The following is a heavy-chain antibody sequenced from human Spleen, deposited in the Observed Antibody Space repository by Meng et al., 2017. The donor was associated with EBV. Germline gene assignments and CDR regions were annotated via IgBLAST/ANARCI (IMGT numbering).Heavy chain of an antibody. CDR2: MYYSGST. Sequence: DAVPALVNPPETLSRTCTLSGGSDSSGIHYWGWIRQPPGKGLEWIAYMYYSGSTNYNPSLKSRVTISVDTSKNQFSLKLNSVTAADTAVYYCGRIMVRGVTSIDCWGQGTLVTVSS. CDR1: GGSDSSGIHY. J-gene: IGHJ4*02. V-gene: IGHV4-61*01. CDR3: GRIMVRGVTSIDC. D-gene: IGHD3-10*01.